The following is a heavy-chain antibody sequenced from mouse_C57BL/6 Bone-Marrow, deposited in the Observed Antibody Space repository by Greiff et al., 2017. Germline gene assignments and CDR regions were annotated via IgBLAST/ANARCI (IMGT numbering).Heavy chain of an antibody. CDR2: ISSGGSYT. CDR1: GFTFSSYG. D-gene: IGHD2-1*01. CDR3: ARERMGYVNLRFAY. V-gene: IGHV5-6*01. Sequence: EVQLVESGGDLVKPGGSLKLSCAASGFTFSSYGMSWVRQTPDKRLEWVATISSGGSYTYYPDSVKGRFTISRDNAKNTLYLQMSSLKSEDTAMYYCARERMGYVNLRFAYWGQGTLVTVSA. J-gene: IGHJ3*01.